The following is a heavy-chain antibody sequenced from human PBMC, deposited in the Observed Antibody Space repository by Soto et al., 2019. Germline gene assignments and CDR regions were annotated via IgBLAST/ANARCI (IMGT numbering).Heavy chain of an antibody. CDR1: GDTFTGYR. D-gene: IGHD1-26*01. CDR3: VRLVGAX. Sequence: ASVKVSCNAAGDTFTGYRIHWVRQAPGQGLEWMGFINPNSGDTKQIEKFQGRVTMTRDTSISTAYMELSSLNSYDTAVYYCVRLVGAXWGQGTLVTVSX. V-gene: IGHV1-2*02. CDR2: INPNSGDT. J-gene: IGHJ4*02.